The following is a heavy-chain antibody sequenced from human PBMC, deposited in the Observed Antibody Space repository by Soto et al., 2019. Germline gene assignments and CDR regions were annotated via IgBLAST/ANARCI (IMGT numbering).Heavy chain of an antibody. Sequence: ASETLSLTCSVSGGSISSGGYYWSWIRQHPGKGLEWIGYIYYSGSTYYNPSLKSRVTISVKTSKNQFSLKLSSVTAADTAVYYCARGRTYYAPRGQGTLVTVSS. D-gene: IGHD3-10*01. J-gene: IGHJ5*02. CDR3: ARGRTYYAP. CDR2: IYYSGST. CDR1: GGSISSGGYY. V-gene: IGHV4-31*03.